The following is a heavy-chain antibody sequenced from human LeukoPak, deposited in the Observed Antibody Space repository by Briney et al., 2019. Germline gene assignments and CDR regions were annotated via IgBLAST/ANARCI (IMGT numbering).Heavy chain of an antibody. D-gene: IGHD5-18*01. Sequence: SVKVSCKASRYTFTGYYMHWVRQAPGQGLEWMGWINPNSGGTNYAQKFQGRVTMTRDTSISTAYMELSRLRSDDTAVYYCAREQRKDTAMVSTFDYWGQGTLVTVSS. CDR2: INPNSGGT. CDR1: RYTFTGYY. J-gene: IGHJ4*02. CDR3: AREQRKDTAMVSTFDY. V-gene: IGHV1-2*02.